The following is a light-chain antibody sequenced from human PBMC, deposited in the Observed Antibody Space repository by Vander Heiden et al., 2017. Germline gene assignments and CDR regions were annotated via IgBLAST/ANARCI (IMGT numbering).Light chain of an antibody. Sequence: DIQMTQSPSSVSASVEYRGNITFLESQGISSHFAWYKQKPGKAPKLLIYAASSLQSGVPSRFSGSGSGTDFTLTISSLQPEDFATYYCQQANSFPLTFGGGTKVEIK. V-gene: IGKV1-12*01. J-gene: IGKJ4*01. CDR3: QQANSFPLT. CDR1: QGISSH. CDR2: AAS.